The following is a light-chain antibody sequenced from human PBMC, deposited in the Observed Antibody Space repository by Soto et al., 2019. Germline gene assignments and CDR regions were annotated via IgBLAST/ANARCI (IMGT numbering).Light chain of an antibody. CDR1: QSISSY. CDR2: AAS. J-gene: IGKJ3*01. CDR3: QQSYGTLFT. V-gene: IGKV1-39*01. Sequence: DIQMTQSPSSLSASVGDRVTITCRASQSISSYLNWYQQKPGKAPKLQIYAASSLQSGVPSRFSGSGSGTDFTLTISSLQPEDFATYYCQQSYGTLFTFGPGTKVDIK.